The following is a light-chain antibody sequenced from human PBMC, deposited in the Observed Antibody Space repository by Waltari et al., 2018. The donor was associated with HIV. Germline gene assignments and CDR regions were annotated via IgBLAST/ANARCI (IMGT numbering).Light chain of an antibody. J-gene: IGLJ1*01. V-gene: IGLV1-40*01. CDR1: SSNMGAGYH. Sequence: QSLLTQPPSVSGAPGQRVTISCTGSSSNMGAGYHVHWYQQLPGTAPKLLIYGNSNRPSGVPDRVSGSKSGTSASLPITGLQAEDEADYYCQSYDSSLSIVFGTGTKVTVL. CDR3: QSYDSSLSIV. CDR2: GNS.